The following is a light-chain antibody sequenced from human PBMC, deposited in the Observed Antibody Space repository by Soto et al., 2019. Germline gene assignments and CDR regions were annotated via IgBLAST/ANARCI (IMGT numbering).Light chain of an antibody. CDR2: DAS. CDR3: QQYNDWPET. CDR1: QSVGST. V-gene: IGKV3-15*01. J-gene: IGKJ1*01. Sequence: EIVMTQSPATLSVSPGERATLSCRASQSVGSTLAWYQQKVGQAPRLLIYDASARATGIPARFSGSGSGTEFTLTISSLQSEDFAVYYCQQYNDWPETFGQGTKVDI.